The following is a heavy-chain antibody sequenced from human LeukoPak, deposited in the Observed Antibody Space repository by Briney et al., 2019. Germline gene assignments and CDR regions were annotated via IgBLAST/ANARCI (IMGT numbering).Heavy chain of an antibody. CDR1: GGSISSYY. Sequence: SETLSLTCTVSGGSISSYYWSWIRQPPGKGLEWIGYIYYSGSTNYNPSLKSRVTISVDTSKNQFSLKLSSVTAADTAVYYCARVNDFWSGYRYHDAFDIWGQGTMVTVSS. CDR3: ARVNDFWSGYRYHDAFDI. D-gene: IGHD3-3*01. V-gene: IGHV4-59*08. J-gene: IGHJ3*02. CDR2: IYYSGST.